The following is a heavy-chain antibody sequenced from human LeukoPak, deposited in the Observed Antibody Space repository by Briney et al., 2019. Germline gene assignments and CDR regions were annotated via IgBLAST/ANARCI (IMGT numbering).Heavy chain of an antibody. V-gene: IGHV3-48*03. CDR2: ISSSGSTI. Sequence: GGSLRLSCAASGFTFSSYEMNWVRQAPGKGLEWVSYISSSGSTIYYADSVKGRFTISRDNAKNSLYLQMNSLRAEDTAVYCCARDGIAAAGTLQNWFDPWGQGTLVTVSS. D-gene: IGHD6-13*01. CDR3: ARDGIAAAGTLQNWFDP. J-gene: IGHJ5*02. CDR1: GFTFSSYE.